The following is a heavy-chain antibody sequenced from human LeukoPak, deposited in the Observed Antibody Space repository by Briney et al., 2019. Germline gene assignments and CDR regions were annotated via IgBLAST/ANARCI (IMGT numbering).Heavy chain of an antibody. CDR1: GGSISSYY. V-gene: IGHV4-34*01. Sequence: PSETLSLTCTVSGGSISSYYWSWIRQPPGKGLEWIGEINHSGSTNYNPSLKSRVTISVDTSKNQFSLKLSSVTAADTAVYYCARLDGVAGMDAFDIWGQGTMVTVSS. CDR3: ARLDGVAGMDAFDI. D-gene: IGHD6-19*01. J-gene: IGHJ3*02. CDR2: INHSGST.